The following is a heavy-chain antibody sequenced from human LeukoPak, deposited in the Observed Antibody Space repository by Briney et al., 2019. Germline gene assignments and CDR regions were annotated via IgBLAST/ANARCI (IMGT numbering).Heavy chain of an antibody. J-gene: IGHJ4*02. CDR1: GYSFIRNW. V-gene: IGHV5-51*01. Sequence: KPGESLKISCKGSGYSFIRNWIGWVRQMPGKGLEWVANIYPGDSDTRYSPSFQGQVTISADKSISTAYLQWSSLTASDTAMYYCARLGTSATYFEFWGQGTLVTVSS. CDR2: IYPGDSDT. CDR3: ARLGTSATYFEF. D-gene: IGHD2-15*01.